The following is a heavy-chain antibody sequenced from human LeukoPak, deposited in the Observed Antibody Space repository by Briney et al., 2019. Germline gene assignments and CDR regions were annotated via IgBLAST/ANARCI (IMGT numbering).Heavy chain of an antibody. CDR2: IYYSGST. D-gene: IGHD3-3*01. CDR1: GGSISSSSYY. V-gene: IGHV4-39*01. CDR3: ARQGTYYDFWSGYYTGNWFDP. Sequence: SETLSLTCTVSGGSISSSSYYWGWIRQPPGKGLEWIGSIYYSGSTYYNPSLKSRVTISVDTSKNQFSLKLSSVTAADTAVYHCARQGTYYDFWSGYYTGNWFDPWGQGTLVTVSS. J-gene: IGHJ5*02.